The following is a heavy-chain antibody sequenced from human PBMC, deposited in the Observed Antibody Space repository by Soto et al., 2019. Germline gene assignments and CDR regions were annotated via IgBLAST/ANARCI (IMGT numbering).Heavy chain of an antibody. D-gene: IGHD2-15*01. CDR2: MNPNSGNT. CDR3: ARDRVAWLDV. V-gene: IGHV1-8*01. J-gene: IGHJ6*02. Sequence: QVQLVQSGAEVKKPGASVKVSCKASGYTFTSYDINWVRQATGQGLAWMGWMNPNSGNTGSAQKFQGRVTMTRNTSISTASMERSSLRSEDTAVYYCARDRVAWLDVWGQGTTVTVSS. CDR1: GYTFTSYD.